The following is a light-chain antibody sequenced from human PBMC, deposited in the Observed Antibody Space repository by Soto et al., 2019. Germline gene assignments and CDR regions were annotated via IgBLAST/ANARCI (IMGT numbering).Light chain of an antibody. Sequence: EVVLTQSPGTLSLSPGERATLSCRASESVSSSFLTWYQQKPGQAPRLLIYRTSNRVTGIPDRFSGSGSGTDFTLTISRLEPEDFAVYFCQHYGHSLWTFGQGTKLEIK. J-gene: IGKJ1*01. V-gene: IGKV3-20*01. CDR1: ESVSSSF. CDR3: QHYGHSLWT. CDR2: RTS.